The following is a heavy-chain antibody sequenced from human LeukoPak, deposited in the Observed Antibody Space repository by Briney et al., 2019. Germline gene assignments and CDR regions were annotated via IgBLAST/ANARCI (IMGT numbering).Heavy chain of an antibody. J-gene: IGHJ4*02. V-gene: IGHV3-48*03. CDR1: GFTFSSYE. CDR3: ARSGSDFDY. Sequence: GGPLRLSCAASGFTFSSYEMNWVRQAPGKGLEWVSYISSSGSTIYYADSVKGRFTISRDNAKNSLYLQMDSLRAEDTAVYYCARSGSDFDYWGQGTLVTVSS. D-gene: IGHD1-26*01. CDR2: ISSSGSTI.